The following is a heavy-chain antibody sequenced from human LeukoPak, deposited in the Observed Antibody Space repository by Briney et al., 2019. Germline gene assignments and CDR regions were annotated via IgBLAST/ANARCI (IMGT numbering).Heavy chain of an antibody. J-gene: IGHJ6*02. D-gene: IGHD2-2*01. V-gene: IGHV4-31*11. CDR1: GGSISSGTHY. Sequence: SETLSLTCAVSGGSISSGTHYWNWIRQHPGQGLEWIGHIYNTGSAYYNPSLMSRVSISIDTSENQFSLKLSSVTAADTAVYYCASTHCASPSCYSYYYSGLDVWGQGTLVTVSS. CDR2: IYNTGSA. CDR3: ASTHCASPSCYSYYYSGLDV.